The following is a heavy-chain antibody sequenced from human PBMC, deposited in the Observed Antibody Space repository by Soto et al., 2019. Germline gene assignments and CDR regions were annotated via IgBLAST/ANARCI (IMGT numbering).Heavy chain of an antibody. V-gene: IGHV4-31*03. Sequence: PSETLSLTCTVSGGSINSGGYYWSWIRQHPGKGLEWIGYISYIGTTYYNPSLKSRITISGDTSKNQFSLKLSSVTAADTAVYYCVRTPLLYGSGRGPIDYWGQGTLVTVSS. CDR2: ISYIGTT. CDR3: VRTPLLYGSGRGPIDY. D-gene: IGHD3-10*01. J-gene: IGHJ4*02. CDR1: GGSINSGGYY.